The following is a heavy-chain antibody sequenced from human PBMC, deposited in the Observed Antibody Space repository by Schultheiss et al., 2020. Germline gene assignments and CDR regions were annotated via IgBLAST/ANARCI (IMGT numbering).Heavy chain of an antibody. J-gene: IGHJ4*02. D-gene: IGHD5-18*01. CDR2: IYYSGST. CDR1: GGSISSSSYY. V-gene: IGHV4-61*01. Sequence: SETLSLTCTVSGGSISSSSYYWSWIRQPPGKGLEWIGYIYYSGSTKYNPSLKSRVTISVDTSKNQFSLKLSSVTAADTAMYYCARLPRGYSYGLCYFDYWGQGTLVTVSS. CDR3: ARLPRGYSYGLCYFDY.